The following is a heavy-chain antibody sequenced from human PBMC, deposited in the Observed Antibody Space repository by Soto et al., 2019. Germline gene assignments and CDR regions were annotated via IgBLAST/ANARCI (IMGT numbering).Heavy chain of an antibody. CDR3: AKGPHTNVGWPYYFES. Sequence: GGSLRLSCVAPGFSLANYPMNWARQTPGKGLEWISYSSPRGDTIYYADSVEGRFTISRDNARNSLSLHMSSLRDEDSALYYCAKGPHTNVGWPYYFESWGQGVPVTVSS. D-gene: IGHD6-19*01. J-gene: IGHJ4*02. V-gene: IGHV3-48*02. CDR2: SSPRGDTI. CDR1: GFSLANYP.